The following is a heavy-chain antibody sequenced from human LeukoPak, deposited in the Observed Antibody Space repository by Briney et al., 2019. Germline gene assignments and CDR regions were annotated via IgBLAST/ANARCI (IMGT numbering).Heavy chain of an antibody. CDR1: GYTFTGYY. CDR2: INPNSGGT. Sequence: GASVKVSCKASGYTFTGYYMHWVRQAPGQGLEWMGWINPNSGGTNYAQKFQGRVTMTRDTSISTAYMELSRLRSDDTAVYYCASIPLYGSSWYSDFDYWGQGTLVTVSS. CDR3: ASIPLYGSSWYSDFDY. J-gene: IGHJ4*02. D-gene: IGHD6-13*01. V-gene: IGHV1-2*02.